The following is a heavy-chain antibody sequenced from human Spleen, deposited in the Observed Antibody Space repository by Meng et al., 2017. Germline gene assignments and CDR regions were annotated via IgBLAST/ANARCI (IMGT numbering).Heavy chain of an antibody. D-gene: IGHD6-19*01. CDR2: IYYSGST. CDR3: VRSSGWVKTGFDP. J-gene: IGHJ5*02. Sequence: QVQLQESGPGLVKPSQTPSLTCTVPGGSISRGYYYWSWLRQPPGKGLEWIGYIYYSGSTYYNPPLKRRVTISVDTSKNQFSLKLSSVTAADSAVYYCVRSSGWVKTGFDPWGQGTLVTVSS. CDR1: GGSISRGYYY. V-gene: IGHV4-30-4*01.